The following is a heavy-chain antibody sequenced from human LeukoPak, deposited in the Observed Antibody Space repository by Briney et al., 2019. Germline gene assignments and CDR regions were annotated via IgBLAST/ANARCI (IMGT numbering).Heavy chain of an antibody. V-gene: IGHV5-51*01. CDR1: GYSFTSYW. Sequence: GESLKISCKGSGYSFTSYWIGWVRQMPGKGLEWMGIIYPGDSDTRYSPSFQGQVTISVDKSTSTAYLQWSSLKASDTAMYYCARQGACSSTSCYLDFDYWGQGTLVTVSS. D-gene: IGHD2-2*01. CDR2: IYPGDSDT. CDR3: ARQGACSSTSCYLDFDY. J-gene: IGHJ4*02.